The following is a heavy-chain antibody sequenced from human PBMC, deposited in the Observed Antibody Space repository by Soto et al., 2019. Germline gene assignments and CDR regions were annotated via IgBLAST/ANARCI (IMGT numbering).Heavy chain of an antibody. CDR3: AGSTNDYGDRH. CDR2: MNPNSGNT. V-gene: IGHV1-8*01. J-gene: IGHJ4*02. D-gene: IGHD4-17*01. CDR1: GYTFTSYD. Sequence: QVQLVQSGAEVKKPGASVKVSCKASGYTFTSYDINRVRQATGQGLEWMGWMNPNSGNTGYAQKLQGRVTMTRNNSLSTAYMELSSLRSEDTAVYYCAGSTNDYGDRHWGQGTLVTVSS.